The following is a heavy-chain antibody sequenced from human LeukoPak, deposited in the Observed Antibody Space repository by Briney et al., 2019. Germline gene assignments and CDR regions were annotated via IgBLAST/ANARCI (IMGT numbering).Heavy chain of an antibody. J-gene: IGHJ4*02. CDR1: GYTFTSYG. Sequence: ASVRVSCKASGYTFTSYGISWVRQAPGQGLEWMGWISAYNGNTHYAQKLQGRVTMTTDTSTSTVYMELRSLRSDDTAVYYCARGSPPRRNYDSRGYYSYYFDYWGQGTLVTVSS. CDR3: ARGSPPRRNYDSRGYYSYYFDY. CDR2: ISAYNGNT. V-gene: IGHV1-18*01. D-gene: IGHD3-22*01.